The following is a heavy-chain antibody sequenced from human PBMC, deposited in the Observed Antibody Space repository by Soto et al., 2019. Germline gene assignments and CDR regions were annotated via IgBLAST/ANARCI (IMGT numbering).Heavy chain of an antibody. CDR2: IYYSGST. CDR3: ARDWVVVTASYYYYSYGMDV. CDR1: GGSISSYY. J-gene: IGHJ6*02. D-gene: IGHD2-21*02. V-gene: IGHV4-59*01. Sequence: SETLSLTCTVSGGSISSYYWSWIRQPPGKGLEWIGYIYYSGSTNYNPSLKSRVTISVDTSKNQFSLKLSSVTAADTAVYYCARDWVVVTASYYYYSYGMDVWGQGTTVT.